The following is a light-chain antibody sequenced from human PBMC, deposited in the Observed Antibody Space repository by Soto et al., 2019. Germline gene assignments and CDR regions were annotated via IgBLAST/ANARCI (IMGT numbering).Light chain of an antibody. V-gene: IGKV1D-13*01. Sequence: AIQLTQSPSSLSASVGDRVTITCRASQGISSALAWYQQKPGKAPKLLIYDASSLESGVPSRFSGSGSGTEFTLTISSLQSEDFAVYYCQQYNKWPQTFGQGTRLEI. CDR3: QQYNKWPQT. CDR2: DAS. CDR1: QGISSA. J-gene: IGKJ5*01.